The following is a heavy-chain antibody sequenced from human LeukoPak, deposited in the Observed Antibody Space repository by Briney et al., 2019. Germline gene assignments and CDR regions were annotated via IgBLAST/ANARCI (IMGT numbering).Heavy chain of an antibody. D-gene: IGHD3-10*01. V-gene: IGHV4-34*01. CDR2: INHSGST. CDR3: ANRKKGRGGGRGYFDY. J-gene: IGHJ4*02. CDR1: GGSFSGYY. Sequence: PSETLSLTCAVYGGSFSGYYWSWIRQPPGKGLEWIGEINHSGSTNYNPSLKSRVTISVDTSKNQFSLKLSSVTAADTAVYYCANRKKGRGGGRGYFDYWGQGTLVTVSS.